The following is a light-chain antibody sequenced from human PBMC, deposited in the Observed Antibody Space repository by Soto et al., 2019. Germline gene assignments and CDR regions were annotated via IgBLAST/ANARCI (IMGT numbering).Light chain of an antibody. CDR1: RSNVGRNA. J-gene: IGLJ2*01. V-gene: IGLV1-44*01. CDR3: AALDDTLNGPV. CDR2: ATT. Sequence: QSVLTQPPSASGTPGQAVTISCSGSRSNVGRNAVSWYQQVPGMAPKLLVFATTKRPSGVPDRFSGSASGASASLAISGLQSEDEADYYCAALDDTLNGPVFGGGTKLTVL.